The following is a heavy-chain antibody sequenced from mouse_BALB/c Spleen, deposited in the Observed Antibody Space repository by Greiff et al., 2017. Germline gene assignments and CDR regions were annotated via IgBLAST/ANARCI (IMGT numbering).Heavy chain of an antibody. CDR1: GYTFTDYA. V-gene: IGHV1S137*01. CDR2: ISTYYGDA. CDR3: ARSYYGNCFDV. D-gene: IGHD2-1*01. Sequence: VQLQQSGAELVRPGVSVKISCKGSGYTFTDYAMHWVKQSHAKSLEWIGVISTYYGDASYNQKFKGKATMTVDKSSSTAYMELARLTSEDSAIYYCARSYYGNCFDVWGAGTTVTVSS. J-gene: IGHJ1*01.